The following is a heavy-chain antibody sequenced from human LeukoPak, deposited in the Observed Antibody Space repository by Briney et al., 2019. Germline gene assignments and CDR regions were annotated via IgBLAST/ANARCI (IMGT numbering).Heavy chain of an antibody. CDR3: ARDYGGSSPFDY. V-gene: IGHV3-21*01. D-gene: IGHD4-23*01. J-gene: IGHJ4*02. CDR2: ITRSSSYI. CDR1: GFTFRSYE. Sequence: PGGSLRLSCAASGFTFRSYEMNWVRQAPGKGLEWVSSITRSSSYIYYADSVKGRFTISRDNAKNSLYLQMNTLRAEDTAVYYCARDYGGSSPFDYWGQGTLVTVSS.